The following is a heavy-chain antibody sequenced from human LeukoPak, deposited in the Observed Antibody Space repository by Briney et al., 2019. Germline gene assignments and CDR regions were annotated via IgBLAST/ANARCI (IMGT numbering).Heavy chain of an antibody. D-gene: IGHD3-10*01. J-gene: IGHJ3*02. CDR2: ISSSSNYI. Sequence: GGSLRLSCAAYGFTFSSYSMNWVRQAPGKGLYWVSSISSSSNYIYYTDSVTGRFTISRDNAKNSLYLQMNSLLAEDPAVYYCARGGSAFDIWGQGTMVTVSS. CDR3: ARGGSAFDI. CDR1: GFTFSSYS. V-gene: IGHV3-21*01.